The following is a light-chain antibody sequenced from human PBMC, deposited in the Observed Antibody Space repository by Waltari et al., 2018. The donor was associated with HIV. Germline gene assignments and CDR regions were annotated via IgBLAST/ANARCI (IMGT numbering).Light chain of an antibody. CDR2: GNN. CDR3: QSYDSSLSGSGVV. CDR1: SPNIGAGYD. Sequence: QFVLTQPPSVSGAPGQRVTLSCTGTSPNIGAGYDVHWYQQIPGRAPKLLIYGNNNRPSGVPDRFSCSKSGTSASLAITGLQAEDEADYYCQSYDSSLSGSGVVFGGGTKLTVL. J-gene: IGLJ2*01. V-gene: IGLV1-40*01.